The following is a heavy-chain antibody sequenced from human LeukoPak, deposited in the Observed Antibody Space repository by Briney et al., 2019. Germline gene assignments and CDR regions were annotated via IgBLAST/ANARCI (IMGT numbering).Heavy chain of an antibody. CDR1: GFTFSDYD. V-gene: IGHV3-21*06. Sequence: PGGALRLSCTASGFTFSDYDMNWVPQAPGEGLEWDSSISGRSSHIYYADSVKGRFTISTDNAKNSLYLQMNSLRDEDTAVYYCGRAFPPLRTAAAGDLWGQGTLVTVSS. CDR2: ISGRSSHI. D-gene: IGHD6-13*01. CDR3: GRAFPPLRTAAAGDL. J-gene: IGHJ5*02.